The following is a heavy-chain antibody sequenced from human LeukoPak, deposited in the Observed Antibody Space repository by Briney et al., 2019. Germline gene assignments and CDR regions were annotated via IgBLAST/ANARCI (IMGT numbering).Heavy chain of an antibody. D-gene: IGHD3-10*01. CDR2: INHSGST. CDR3: ARGGDMVRGVFTEDY. J-gene: IGHJ4*02. CDR1: GGSSSGYY. V-gene: IGHV4-34*01. Sequence: SETLSLTCAVYGGSSSGYYWSWIRQPPGKGLEWIGEINHSGSTNYNPSLKSRVTISVDTSKNQFSLKLSSVTAADTAVYYCARGGDMVRGVFTEDYWGQGTLVTVSS.